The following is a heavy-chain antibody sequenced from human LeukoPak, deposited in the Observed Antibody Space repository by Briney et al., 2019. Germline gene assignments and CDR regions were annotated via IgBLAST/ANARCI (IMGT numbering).Heavy chain of an antibody. CDR1: GGSINSHY. V-gene: IGHV4-59*11. D-gene: IGHD5-18*01. Sequence: SETLSLTCTVSGGSINSHYWSWVRQPPGKGLEWIGYVLDNVRTKDNPSLNSRFTLSADTSKNQFSLRLTSVTAADTAVYYCATIKRGNIFGFFDFWGQGILVTVSS. CDR2: VLDNVRT. J-gene: IGHJ4*02. CDR3: ATIKRGNIFGFFDF.